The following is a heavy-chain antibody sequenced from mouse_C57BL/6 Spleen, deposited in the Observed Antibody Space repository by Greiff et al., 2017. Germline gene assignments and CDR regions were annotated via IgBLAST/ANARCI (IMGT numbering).Heavy chain of an antibody. V-gene: IGHV1-80*01. Sequence: VQLQQSGAELVKPGASVKISCKASGYAFSSYWMNWVKQRPGKGLEWIGQIYPGDGDTNYNGKFKGKATLTADKSSSTAYMQLSSLTSEDSAVYFCARGDYGSSYDYAMDYWGQGTSVTVSS. D-gene: IGHD1-1*01. CDR1: GYAFSSYW. CDR2: IYPGDGDT. J-gene: IGHJ4*01. CDR3: ARGDYGSSYDYAMDY.